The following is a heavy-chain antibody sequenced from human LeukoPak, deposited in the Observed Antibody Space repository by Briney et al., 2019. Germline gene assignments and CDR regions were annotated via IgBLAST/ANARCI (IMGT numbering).Heavy chain of an antibody. Sequence: ASVKVSYKASGYTFTIYGISWVRQAPGQGLEGMGWISAYNGNTNYTQKLQGRVTITTDTSTSTAYMELRSLRSDDTAVYYCARGKPVLRFLEWLLGDLDYWGQGTLVTVSS. CDR1: GYTFTIYG. CDR2: ISAYNGNT. J-gene: IGHJ4*02. CDR3: ARGKPVLRFLEWLLGDLDY. V-gene: IGHV1-18*01. D-gene: IGHD3-3*01.